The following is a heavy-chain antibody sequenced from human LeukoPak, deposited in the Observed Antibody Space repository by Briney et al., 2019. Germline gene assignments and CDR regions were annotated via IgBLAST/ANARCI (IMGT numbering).Heavy chain of an antibody. CDR2: ITGSGGSK. V-gene: IGHV3-23*01. CDR1: GFTFSNYG. Sequence: GGTLRLPCAASGFTFSNYGMNWVRQAPGKGLEWVSGITGSGGSKYYADSVKGRFTISRDNAKNSLYLQMSSLRAEDTAVYYCARDETLLWYSSGQSKFDYWSQGTPVTVSS. CDR3: ARDETLLWYSSGQSKFDY. J-gene: IGHJ4*02. D-gene: IGHD6-19*01.